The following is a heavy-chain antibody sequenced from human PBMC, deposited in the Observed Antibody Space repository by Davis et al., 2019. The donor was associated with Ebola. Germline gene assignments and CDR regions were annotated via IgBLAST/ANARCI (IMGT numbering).Heavy chain of an antibody. V-gene: IGHV3-7*03. CDR3: ARDSSGWRPLDY. CDR2: INQDGSEK. Sequence: GVLKISCAASGFTFSTYWMTWVRQAPGKGLEWVANINQDGSEKYYGDSVKGRFTISRDNAKNSLYLQMNSLRAEDTAVYFCARDSSGWRPLDYWGQGTLVTVSS. CDR1: GFTFSTYW. J-gene: IGHJ4*02. D-gene: IGHD6-19*01.